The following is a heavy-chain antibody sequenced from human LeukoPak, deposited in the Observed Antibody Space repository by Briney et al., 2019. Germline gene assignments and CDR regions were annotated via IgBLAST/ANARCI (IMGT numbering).Heavy chain of an antibody. CDR3: ARPVDYNAGDY. J-gene: IGHJ4*02. CDR1: GFSFSDYW. Sequence: GGSLRLSCAASGFSFSDYWLSWVRQAPGKGLEWVAHTKQDGSEKYYVDSVKGRFTISRDNAKNSLNLQMNSLRVEDTAVYYCARPVDYNAGDYWGQGTLVTVSS. CDR2: TKQDGSEK. D-gene: IGHD5-12*01. V-gene: IGHV3-7*01.